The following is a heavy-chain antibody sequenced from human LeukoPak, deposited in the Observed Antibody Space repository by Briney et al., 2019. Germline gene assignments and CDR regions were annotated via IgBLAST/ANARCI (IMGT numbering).Heavy chain of an antibody. CDR3: ARTPGREFDP. J-gene: IGHJ5*02. V-gene: IGHV5-51*01. Sequence: GESLKISCKASGYSFTSYWNAWVRRMPGKGLEWVGIIYPADSDTRFSPSFQGQVTISADRSITTAYLQWSSLNASDTAMYYCARTPGREFDPWGQGTLVTVSS. D-gene: IGHD1-14*01. CDR2: IYPADSDT. CDR1: GYSFTSYW.